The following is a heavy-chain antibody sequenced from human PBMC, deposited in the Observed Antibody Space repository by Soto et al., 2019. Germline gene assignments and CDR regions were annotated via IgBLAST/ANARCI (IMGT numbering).Heavy chain of an antibody. D-gene: IGHD3-22*01. V-gene: IGHV4-31*03. CDR3: ARASTSYYDSSGYYNRD. CDR1: GGSISSGGYY. CDR2: IYYSGST. Sequence: PSETLSLTCTVSGGSISSGGYYWSWIRQHPGKGLEWIGYIYYSGSTYYNPSLKSRVTISVDTSKNQFSLKLSSVTAADTAVYYCARASTSYYDSSGYYNRDWGQGTLVTVSS. J-gene: IGHJ4*02.